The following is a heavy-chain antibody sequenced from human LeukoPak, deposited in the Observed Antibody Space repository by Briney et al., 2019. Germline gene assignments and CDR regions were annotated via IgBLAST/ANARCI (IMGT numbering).Heavy chain of an antibody. CDR2: IYYSGST. Sequence: SETLSLTCTVSGGSISSYYWSWIRQPPGKGLEWIGYIYYSGSTNYNPSLKSRVTISVDTSKNQFSLKLSSVTAADTAVYYCARQMGPTSRNKYDFWSGYTRRWFDPWGQGTLVTVSS. CDR3: ARQMGPTSRNKYDFWSGYTRRWFDP. CDR1: GGSISSYY. V-gene: IGHV4-59*08. D-gene: IGHD3-3*01. J-gene: IGHJ5*02.